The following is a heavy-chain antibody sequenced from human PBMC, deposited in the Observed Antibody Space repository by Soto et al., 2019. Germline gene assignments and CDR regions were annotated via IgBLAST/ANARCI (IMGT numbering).Heavy chain of an antibody. D-gene: IGHD3-10*01. Sequence: GGSLRLSCAASGFTVSSNYMSWVRQAPGKGLEWVSVIYSGGSTYYADSVKGRFTISRDNSKNTLYLQMNSLRAEDTAVYYCARALFMAWPFDYWGQGTLVTVSS. J-gene: IGHJ4*02. CDR2: IYSGGST. V-gene: IGHV3-66*01. CDR3: ARALFMAWPFDY. CDR1: GFTVSSNY.